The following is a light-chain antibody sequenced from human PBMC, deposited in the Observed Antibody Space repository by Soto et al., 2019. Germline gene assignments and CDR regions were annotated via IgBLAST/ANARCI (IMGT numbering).Light chain of an antibody. V-gene: IGKV1-39*01. J-gene: IGKJ4*01. CDR3: QQSYSTPPLT. Sequence: DIQMTQSPSSLSASVGDRVTITCRASQTISMYLNWYQQKPGKAPILLISAASSLESGVPSRFSGSRSGTEFTLTICSLQPEDCATYYCQQSYSTPPLTFGGGTKVEIK. CDR2: AAS. CDR1: QTISMY.